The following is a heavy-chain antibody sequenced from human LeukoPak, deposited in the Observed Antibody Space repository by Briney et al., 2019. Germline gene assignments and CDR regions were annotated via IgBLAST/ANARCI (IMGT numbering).Heavy chain of an antibody. V-gene: IGHV4-39*01. CDR3: ARRSSSWYSKIDS. CDR1: GGSISSSSYY. J-gene: IGHJ4*02. D-gene: IGHD6-13*01. CDR2: IYYSGST. Sequence: SETLSLTCTVSGGSISSSSYYWGWIRQPPGKGLEWIGNIYYSGSTYYNPSLKSRVTISEDTSKNQFSLKLSSVAAADTAVYYCARRSSSWYSKIDSWGQGTLVTVSS.